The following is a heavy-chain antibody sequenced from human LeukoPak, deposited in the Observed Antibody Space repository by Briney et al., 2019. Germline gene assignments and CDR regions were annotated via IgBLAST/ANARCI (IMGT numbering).Heavy chain of an antibody. J-gene: IGHJ4*02. Sequence: PGGSLRLSCAASGFTFDDYAMHWVRQAPGKGLEWVSGISWNSGSIGYADSVKGRFTISRDISKNTLYLQMNSLRAEDTAVYYCARDYYYDSSGYYWRHWGQGTLVTVSS. CDR2: ISWNSGSI. CDR3: ARDYYYDSSGYYWRH. D-gene: IGHD3-22*01. V-gene: IGHV3-9*01. CDR1: GFTFDDYA.